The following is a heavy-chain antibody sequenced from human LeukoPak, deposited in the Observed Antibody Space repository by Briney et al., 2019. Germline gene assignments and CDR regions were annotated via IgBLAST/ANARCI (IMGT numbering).Heavy chain of an antibody. V-gene: IGHV3-7*01. CDR3: ARDWYCSSTSCYRYYGMDV. Sequence: GGSLRLSCAASGVTFSSYWMSWVRQAPGKGLEWVGNIKQGGSEKDYVASVKGRFTISRDNAKNSLYLQMSSLRAEDTAVYYCARDWYCSSTSCYRYYGMDVWGQGTTVTVSS. CDR2: IKQGGSEK. CDR1: GVTFSSYW. D-gene: IGHD2-2*01. J-gene: IGHJ6*02.